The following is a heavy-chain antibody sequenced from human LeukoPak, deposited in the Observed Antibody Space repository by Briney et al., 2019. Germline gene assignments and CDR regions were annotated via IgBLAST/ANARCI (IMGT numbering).Heavy chain of an antibody. CDR3: AKEVDSAMSIDY. V-gene: IGHV3-74*01. D-gene: IGHD5-18*01. CDR1: RFTFSKYW. Sequence: GGSLRLSCEASRFTFSKYWMHWVRQAPGKGLMWVSRVSPDGSATTYADSVKGRFTISRDNAKDTLYLQMNSLRADDTAVYYCAKEVDSAMSIDYWGQGTLVTVSS. J-gene: IGHJ4*02. CDR2: VSPDGSAT.